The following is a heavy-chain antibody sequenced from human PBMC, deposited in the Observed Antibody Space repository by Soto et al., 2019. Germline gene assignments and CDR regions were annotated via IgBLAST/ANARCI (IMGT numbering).Heavy chain of an antibody. CDR3: ARDFSGMDV. Sequence: LRLSCAASGFTFSSYAMSWVRQAPGKGLEWVSASSGSSSYIYYADSVKGRFTISRDNAKNSLYLQMNSLRAEDTAVYYCARDFSGMDVWGQGTTVTVSS. CDR2: SSGSSSYI. V-gene: IGHV3-21*01. CDR1: GFTFSSYA. J-gene: IGHJ6*02.